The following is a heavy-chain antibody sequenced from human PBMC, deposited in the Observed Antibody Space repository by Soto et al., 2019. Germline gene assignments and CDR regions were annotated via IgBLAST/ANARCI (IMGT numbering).Heavy chain of an antibody. CDR2: FDPEDGET. J-gene: IGHJ5*02. Sequence: GASVKVSCKVSGYTLTELSMHWVRQAPGKGLEWMGGFDPEDGETIYAQKFQGRVTMTEDTSTDTAYMELSSLRSEDTAVYYCATVTYDYVYNWFAPWGQGTLVTVSS. CDR3: ATVTYDYVYNWFAP. D-gene: IGHD3-16*01. V-gene: IGHV1-24*01. CDR1: GYTLTELS.